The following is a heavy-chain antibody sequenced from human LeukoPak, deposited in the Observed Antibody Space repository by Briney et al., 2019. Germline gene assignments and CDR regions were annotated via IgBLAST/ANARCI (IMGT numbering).Heavy chain of an antibody. V-gene: IGHV3-30*03. D-gene: IGHD6-13*01. CDR3: ARDAPIAAAGSFDY. CDR1: GFTFSSYG. CDR2: ISYDGSNK. J-gene: IGHJ4*02. Sequence: GRSLRLSCAASGFTFSSYGMHWVRQAPGKGLEWVAAISYDGSNKFYADSVKGRFTISGDNSKNTLYLQMNSLRAEDTAVFYCARDAPIAAAGSFDYWGQGTLVTVSS.